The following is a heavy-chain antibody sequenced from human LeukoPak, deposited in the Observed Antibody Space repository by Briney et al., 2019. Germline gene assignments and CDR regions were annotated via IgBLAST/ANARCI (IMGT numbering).Heavy chain of an antibody. CDR3: ARGAYYYDSSGYNY. J-gene: IGHJ4*02. V-gene: IGHV1-46*01. Sequence: IINPSGGSTSYAQKFQGRVTMTKDTSTSTVYMELSSLRSEDTAVYYCARGAYYYDSSGYNYWGQGTLVTVSS. D-gene: IGHD3-22*01. CDR2: INPSGGST.